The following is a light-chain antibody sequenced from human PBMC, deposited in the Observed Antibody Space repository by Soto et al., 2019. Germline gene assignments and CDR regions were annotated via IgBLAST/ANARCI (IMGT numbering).Light chain of an antibody. CDR1: SSNIGNNY. J-gene: IGLJ7*01. V-gene: IGLV1-51*01. Sequence: QSVLTQPPSVSAAPGQTVTISCSGSSSNIGNNYVSWYQQLPGTAPKLLIYDNNKRPSGIPDRFSGSKSGTSATLGITGLQTGDEPDYYCGTWDSRLSAAVFGGGTQLTVL. CDR2: DNN. CDR3: GTWDSRLSAAV.